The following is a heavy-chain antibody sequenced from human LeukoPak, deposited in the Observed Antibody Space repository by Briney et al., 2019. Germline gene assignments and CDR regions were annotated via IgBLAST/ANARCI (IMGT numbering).Heavy chain of an antibody. J-gene: IGHJ4*02. D-gene: IGHD3-9*01. V-gene: IGHV3-11*01. CDR2: ISSSGSTL. CDR1: GFTFSDYY. CDR3: ARDEYHDILTPFDY. Sequence: GGSLRLSCAASGFTFSDYYMSWIRQAPGKGLEWVSYISSSGSTLYYADSVKGRITISRDNAKNSLYLQMNSLRAEDTAVYYCARDEYHDILTPFDYWGQGALVTVSS.